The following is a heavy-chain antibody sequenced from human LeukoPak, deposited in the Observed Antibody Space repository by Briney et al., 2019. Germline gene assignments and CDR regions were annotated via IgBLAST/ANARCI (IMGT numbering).Heavy chain of an antibody. V-gene: IGHV6-1*01. CDR3: ARAQRVLLWFGESLRRDRNWFDP. CDR2: TYYRSKWYN. Sequence: SQTLSLTCAISGDSVSSNSAAWNWIRQSPSRGLEWLGRTYYRSKWYNDYAVSVKSRITINPDTSKNQFSLQLNSVTPEDTAVYYCARAQRVLLWFGESLRRDRNWFDPWGQGTLVTVSS. D-gene: IGHD3-10*01. CDR1: GDSVSSNSAA. J-gene: IGHJ5*02.